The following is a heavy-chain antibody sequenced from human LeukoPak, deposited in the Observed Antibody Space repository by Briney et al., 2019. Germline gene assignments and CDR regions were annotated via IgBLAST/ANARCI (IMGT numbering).Heavy chain of an antibody. CDR2: ISSSGSTI. CDR3: ARSEWELPTDY. V-gene: IGHV3-48*04. Sequence: GGSLRLSCAASGFTFSSYWMHWVRQAPGKGLEWVSYISSSGSTIYYADSVKGRFTISRDNAKNSLYLQMNSLRAEDTAVYYCARSEWELPTDYWGQGTLVTVSS. CDR1: GFTFSSYW. D-gene: IGHD1-26*01. J-gene: IGHJ4*02.